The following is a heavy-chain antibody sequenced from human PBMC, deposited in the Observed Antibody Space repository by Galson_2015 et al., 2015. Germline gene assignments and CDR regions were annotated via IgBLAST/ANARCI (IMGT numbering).Heavy chain of an antibody. D-gene: IGHD6-19*01. CDR2: ISSSGSTI. CDR3: ARGSGSGWYGAY. V-gene: IGHV3-48*03. Sequence: SLRLSCAASGFTFSSYDMNWVRQAPGKGLEWVSYISSSGSTIYYADSVKGRFTISRDNAMNSLYLQMNSLRAEDTAVYYCARGSGSGWYGAYWGQGTLVTVSS. J-gene: IGHJ4*02. CDR1: GFTFSSYD.